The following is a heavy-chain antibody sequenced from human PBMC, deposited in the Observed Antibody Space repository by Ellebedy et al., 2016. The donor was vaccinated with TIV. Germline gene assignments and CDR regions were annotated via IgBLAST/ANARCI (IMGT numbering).Heavy chain of an antibody. Sequence: GESLKISCAASGFTFSSHAMHWVRQAPAKGLEWVGFIWYDGSNKDYADSVKGRFTISRDNSKNTLYLQMNSLRVEDTAVYYCARRIAARPDYYYAMDVWGQGTTVTVAS. CDR1: GFTFSSHA. CDR2: IWYDGSNK. D-gene: IGHD6-6*01. V-gene: IGHV3-33*01. CDR3: ARRIAARPDYYYAMDV. J-gene: IGHJ6*02.